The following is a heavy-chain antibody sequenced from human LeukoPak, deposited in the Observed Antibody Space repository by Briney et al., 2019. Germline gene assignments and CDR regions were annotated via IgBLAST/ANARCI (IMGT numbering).Heavy chain of an antibody. CDR1: GGTFSSYV. V-gene: IGHV1-69*13. CDR2: IIPIFSTA. J-gene: IGHJ3*02. D-gene: IGHD3-10*01. CDR3: AVGVRSSGSYQIWGHAFDI. Sequence: ASVKVSCKASGGTFSSYVINLVRQAPGQGLEWMGGIIPIFSTADYAQKFQGRVTITADESTSTAYMELSSLRSEDTAVYYCAVGVRSSGSYQIWGHAFDIWGQGTMVTVSS.